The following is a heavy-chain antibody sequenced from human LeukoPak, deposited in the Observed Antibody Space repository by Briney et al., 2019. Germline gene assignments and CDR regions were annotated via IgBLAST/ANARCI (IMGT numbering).Heavy chain of an antibody. V-gene: IGHV3-30*03. CDR1: GFTFSSYG. CDR3: ARRHDYGDYGEFDY. Sequence: GGSLRLSCAASGFTFSSYGMHWVRQAPGKGLEWVAVISYDGSNKYYADSVKGRFTISRDNSKNTLYLQMNSLRAEDTAVYYCARRHDYGDYGEFDYWGQGTLVTVSS. J-gene: IGHJ4*02. CDR2: ISYDGSNK. D-gene: IGHD4-17*01.